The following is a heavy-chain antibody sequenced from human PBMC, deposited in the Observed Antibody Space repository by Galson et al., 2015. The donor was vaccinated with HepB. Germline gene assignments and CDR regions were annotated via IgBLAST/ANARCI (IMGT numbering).Heavy chain of an antibody. CDR1: GFTFSSYA. CDR2: ISGSGGST. V-gene: IGHV3-23*01. Sequence: SLRLSCAASGFTFSSYAMSWVRQAPGKGLEWVSAISGSGGSTYYADSVKGRFTISRDNSKNTLYLQMNSLRAEDTAVYYCAKVAVPLVGGPPTEFDYWGQGTLVTVSS. CDR3: AKVAVPLVGGPPTEFDY. D-gene: IGHD1-26*01. J-gene: IGHJ4*02.